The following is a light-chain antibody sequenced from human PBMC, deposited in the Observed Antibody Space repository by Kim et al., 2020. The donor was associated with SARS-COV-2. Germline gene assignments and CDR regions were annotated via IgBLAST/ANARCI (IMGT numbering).Light chain of an antibody. CDR1: SSNIGSNY. V-gene: IGLV1-47*01. CDR3: AAWDDSLSGVG. Sequence: QSVLTQPLSASGTPGQRVTISCSGSSSNIGSNYVYWYQLLPGTAPKLLIYRNNQRPSGVPDRFSGSKSGTSASLAISGVRSEDVADYYCAAWDDSLSGVGFGGGTQLTVL. J-gene: IGLJ2*01. CDR2: RNN.